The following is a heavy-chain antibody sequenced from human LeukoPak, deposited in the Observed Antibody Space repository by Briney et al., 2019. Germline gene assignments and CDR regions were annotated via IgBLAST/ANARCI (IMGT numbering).Heavy chain of an antibody. Sequence: PGGSLRLSCAASGFTFSSYGMHWVRQAPGKGLEWVSLISYDGSIIYYDDSVKGLFTISRANSKKKLYLQMNSMSGEDTAVYYCAKDRYCSGGSCNYDALDCWGQGTLVAVSS. V-gene: IGHV3-30*18. J-gene: IGHJ4*02. CDR2: ISYDGSII. CDR3: AKDRYCSGGSCNYDALDC. CDR1: GFTFSSYG. D-gene: IGHD2-15*01.